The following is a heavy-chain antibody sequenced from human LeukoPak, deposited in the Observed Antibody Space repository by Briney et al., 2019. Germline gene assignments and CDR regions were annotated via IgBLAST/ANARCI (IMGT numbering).Heavy chain of an antibody. J-gene: IGHJ5*02. V-gene: IGHV4-39*07. CDR3: ARDGQGSGSYYSRNWFDP. D-gene: IGHD3-10*01. CDR1: GGSISSSSYY. Sequence: SETLSLTCTVSGGSISSSSYYWGWIRQPPGKGLEWIGSIYYSGSTYYSPSLKSRVTISVDTSKNQFSLKLSSVTAADTAVYYCARDGQGSGSYYSRNWFDPWGQGTLVTVSS. CDR2: IYYSGST.